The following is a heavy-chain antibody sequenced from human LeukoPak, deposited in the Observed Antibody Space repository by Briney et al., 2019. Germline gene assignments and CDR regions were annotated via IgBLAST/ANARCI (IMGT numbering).Heavy chain of an antibody. CDR3: ARGRGYYDTRGYVS. Sequence: SETLSLTCTVSGGSIRSYYWSWIRQPPGKGLEWIGYIYYSGSTNYNPSLKSRRVTISVDTSKNQFSLKLSSVTAADTAVYYCARGRGYYDTRGYVSWGQGSLVSVS. D-gene: IGHD3-22*01. CDR1: GGSIRSYY. V-gene: IGHV4-59*01. J-gene: IGHJ5*02. CDR2: IYYSGST.